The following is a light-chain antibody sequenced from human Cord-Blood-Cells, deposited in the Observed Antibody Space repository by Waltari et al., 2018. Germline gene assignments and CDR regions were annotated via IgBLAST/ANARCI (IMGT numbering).Light chain of an antibody. Sequence: DIQMPQSPSSVSASVGDRVSITRRASQGISSWLALYQQKPGKGPKLLIYAASSLQRGVPSRFSGSGSGTDFTLTISSLQPEDFATYYCQQANSFPLTFGGGTKVEIK. J-gene: IGKJ4*01. CDR3: QQANSFPLT. CDR2: AAS. V-gene: IGKV1-12*01. CDR1: QGISSW.